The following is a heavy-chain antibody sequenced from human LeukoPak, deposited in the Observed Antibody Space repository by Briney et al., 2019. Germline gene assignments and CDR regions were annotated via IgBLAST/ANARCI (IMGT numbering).Heavy chain of an antibody. Sequence: GGSLRLSCAVSGFTFSDYYMSWIRQAPGKGLEWVSYISSSATTIYYADSVKGRFTVSRDNAKNSLYLQMNSLRAEDTAVYYCARRTVTGRSFDYWGLGTLVTVSS. CDR2: ISSSATTI. D-gene: IGHD4-17*01. V-gene: IGHV3-11*04. CDR3: ARRTVTGRSFDY. CDR1: GFTFSDYY. J-gene: IGHJ4*02.